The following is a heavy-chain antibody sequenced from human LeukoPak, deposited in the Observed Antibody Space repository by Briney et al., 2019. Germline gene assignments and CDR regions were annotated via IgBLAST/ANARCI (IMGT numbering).Heavy chain of an antibody. D-gene: IGHD3-3*01. Sequence: PGGSLRLSCAASGFTFSSYDMTWVRQAPGKGLEWVSSISSRSTSIYYADSVKGRFTISRDNAKNSLYLQMNSLRAEDTAVYWCARDYIAYDPLDYWGQGTLVTVSS. V-gene: IGHV3-21*01. CDR1: GFTFSSYD. J-gene: IGHJ4*02. CDR2: ISSRSTSI. CDR3: ARDYIAYDPLDY.